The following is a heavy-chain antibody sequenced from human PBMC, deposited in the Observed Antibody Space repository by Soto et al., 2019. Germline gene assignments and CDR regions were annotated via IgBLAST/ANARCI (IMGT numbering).Heavy chain of an antibody. CDR1: GGSISSGGYS. V-gene: IGHV4-30-2*01. CDR2: IYHSGST. J-gene: IGHJ4*02. CDR3: ARGATGAAANPLVDY. D-gene: IGHD6-13*01. Sequence: QLQLQESGSGLVKPSQTLSLTCAVSGGSISSGGYSWSWIRQPPGKGLEWIGYIYHSGSTYYNPSLKSRVTISVDRSKNQFSLKLSSVTAADTAVYYCARGATGAAANPLVDYWGQGTLVTVSS.